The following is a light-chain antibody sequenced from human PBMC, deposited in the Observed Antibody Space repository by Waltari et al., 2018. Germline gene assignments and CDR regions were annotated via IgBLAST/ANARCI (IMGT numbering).Light chain of an antibody. Sequence: DIQMTQSPSSLSASVGDRVTITCRASQCISNYLAWYQQKPGKVPKLLIYAASTLQSGVPSRFSGSGSGTDFTLTISSLQPEDVATYYCQKHNSAPFTFGPGTKVDIK. CDR1: QCISNY. V-gene: IGKV1-27*01. CDR2: AAS. CDR3: QKHNSAPFT. J-gene: IGKJ3*01.